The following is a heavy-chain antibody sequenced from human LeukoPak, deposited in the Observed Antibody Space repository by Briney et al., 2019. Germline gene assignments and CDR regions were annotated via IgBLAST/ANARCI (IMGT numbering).Heavy chain of an antibody. CDR2: ISGSGGST. Sequence: PGGSLRLSCAASGFTFTSYAMSWVRQAPGRGLEWVSSISGSGGSTYYADPVKGRFTISRDNSKNTLYLQMNDLRAEDTAVYFCVRGWGSNVYASAFDVWGQGTMVTVSS. J-gene: IGHJ3*01. D-gene: IGHD3-16*01. V-gene: IGHV3-23*01. CDR3: VRGWGSNVYASAFDV. CDR1: GFTFTSYA.